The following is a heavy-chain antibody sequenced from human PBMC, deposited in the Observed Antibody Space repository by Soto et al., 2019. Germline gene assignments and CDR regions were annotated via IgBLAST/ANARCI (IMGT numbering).Heavy chain of an antibody. CDR2: IIPIFGPA. J-gene: IGHJ6*02. CDR3: ATGSFTSTGGRIGYHYNAMDV. V-gene: IGHV1-69*13. CDR1: GGTFSSHS. Sequence: SVKVSCKSSGGTFSSHSINWVRQAPGQGLEWTGGIIPIFGPANFAKKFQGRVTITADESTTTAYMELSSLTSEDTAVYYCATGSFTSTGGRIGYHYNAMDVWGQGTTVTVSS. D-gene: IGHD1-1*01.